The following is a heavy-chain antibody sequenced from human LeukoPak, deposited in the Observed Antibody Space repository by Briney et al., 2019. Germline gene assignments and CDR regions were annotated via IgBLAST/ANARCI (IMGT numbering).Heavy chain of an antibody. CDR2: ISYDGSNK. J-gene: IGHJ4*02. V-gene: IGHV3-30*14. Sequence: PGGSLRLSCAASGFTFSSYAMHWVRQAPGKGLEWVAVISYDGSNKYYADSVKGRFTISRDNSKNTLYLQMNSLRAEDTAVYYCARGSGIAVAGTLPFDYWGQGTLVTVSS. CDR3: ARGSGIAVAGTLPFDY. CDR1: GFTFSSYA. D-gene: IGHD6-19*01.